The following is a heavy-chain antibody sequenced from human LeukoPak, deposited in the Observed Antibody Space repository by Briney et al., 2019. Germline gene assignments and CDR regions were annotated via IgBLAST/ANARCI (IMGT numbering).Heavy chain of an antibody. D-gene: IGHD6-6*01. CDR1: GYSISSGYY. J-gene: IGHJ4*02. CDR2: IYHSGST. V-gene: IGHV4-38-2*01. Sequence: SETLSLTCAVSGYSISSGYYWGWIRQPPGKGLEWIGSIYHSGSTYYNPSLKSRVTKSVDTSKNQFPLKLSSVTAADTAVYYCARHRGLGGSSSYFDYWGQGTLVTVSS. CDR3: ARHRGLGGSSSYFDY.